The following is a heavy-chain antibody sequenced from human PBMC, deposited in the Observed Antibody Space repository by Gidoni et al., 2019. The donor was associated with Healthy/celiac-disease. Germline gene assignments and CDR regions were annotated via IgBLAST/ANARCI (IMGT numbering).Heavy chain of an antibody. J-gene: IGHJ4*02. CDR2: IYYSGST. CDR1: GGSISSGGYY. CDR3: ARDRAAVAGSFDY. D-gene: IGHD6-19*01. V-gene: IGHV4-31*03. Sequence: QVQLQESGPGLVKPSQTLSLTCTVSGGSISSGGYYWSWIRQHPGQGLEWIGYIYYSGSTYYNPSLKRRVTISVDTSKNQFSLKLSSVTAADTAVYYCARDRAAVAGSFDYWGQGTLVTVSS.